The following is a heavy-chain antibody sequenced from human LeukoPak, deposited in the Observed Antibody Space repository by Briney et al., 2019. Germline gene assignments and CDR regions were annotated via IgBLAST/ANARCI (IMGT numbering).Heavy chain of an antibody. D-gene: IGHD5-24*01. V-gene: IGHV4-34*01. CDR2: INHSGST. J-gene: IGHJ4*02. CDR1: GGSFGGYY. CDR3: ARGGDGSFDY. Sequence: SETLSLTCAVYGGSFGGYYWSWIRQPPGKGLEWIGEINHSGSTNYNPSLKSRVTISVDTSKNQFSLKLSSVTAADTAVYYCARGGDGSFDYWGQGTLVTVSS.